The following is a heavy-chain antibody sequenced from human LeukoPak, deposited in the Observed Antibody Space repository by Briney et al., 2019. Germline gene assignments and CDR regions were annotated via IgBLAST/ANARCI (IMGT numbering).Heavy chain of an antibody. CDR3: ARGVRWELLYFDY. D-gene: IGHD1-26*01. V-gene: IGHV4-39*07. Sequence: SETLSLTCTVSGGSISSSSYYWGWIRQPPGKGLEWIGSIYYSGSTYYNPSLKSRVTIPVDTSKNQFSLKLSSVTAADTAVYYCARGVRWELLYFDYWGQGTLVTVSP. CDR2: IYYSGST. CDR1: GGSISSSSYY. J-gene: IGHJ4*02.